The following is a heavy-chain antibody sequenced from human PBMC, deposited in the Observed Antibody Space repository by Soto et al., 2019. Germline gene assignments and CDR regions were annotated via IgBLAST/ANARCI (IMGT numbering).Heavy chain of an antibody. Sequence: EVQLVESGGGLVQPGGSLRLSCEASGFTFDGYAMHWVRQAPGKGLEWVSGISGNSGSIVYADSVRGRFTISRDNAKNSLYVEMNSLRPEDTATYYCAKNGGYSFLTGYLDSWGQGTLVTVSS. CDR1: GFTFDGYA. V-gene: IGHV3-9*01. CDR3: AKNGGYSFLTGYLDS. CDR2: ISGNSGSI. J-gene: IGHJ4*02. D-gene: IGHD3-9*01.